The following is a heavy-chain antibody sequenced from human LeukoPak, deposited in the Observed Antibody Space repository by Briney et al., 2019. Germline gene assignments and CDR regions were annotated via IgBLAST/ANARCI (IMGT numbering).Heavy chain of an antibody. Sequence: GGSLRLSCAASGFTFSSYWMSWVRQAPGKGLEWVANIKQDGSEKYYVDSVRGRFTISIDNAKNSLYLQMNSLRAEDTAVYYCARASITMVRGVINYPEYFQHWGQGTLVTVSS. V-gene: IGHV3-7*01. CDR2: IKQDGSEK. CDR3: ARASITMVRGVINYPEYFQH. J-gene: IGHJ1*01. D-gene: IGHD3-10*01. CDR1: GFTFSSYW.